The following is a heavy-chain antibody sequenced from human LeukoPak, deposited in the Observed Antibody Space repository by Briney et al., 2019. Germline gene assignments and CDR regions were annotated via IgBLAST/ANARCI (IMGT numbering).Heavy chain of an antibody. Sequence: PGGSLRLSCAASGFTFSSYSMNWVRQAPGKGLEWVSSISSSSSYIYYADSVKGRFTISRDNAKISLYLQMNSLRAEDTAVYYCARGFSSGYAFDYWGQGTLVTVSS. CDR1: GFTFSSYS. V-gene: IGHV3-21*01. J-gene: IGHJ4*02. CDR3: ARGFSSGYAFDY. CDR2: ISSSSSYI. D-gene: IGHD3-22*01.